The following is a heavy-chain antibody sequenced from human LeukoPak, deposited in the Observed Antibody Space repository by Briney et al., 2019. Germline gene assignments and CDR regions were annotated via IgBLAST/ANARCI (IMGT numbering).Heavy chain of an antibody. CDR3: AGVAVGEYNFHH. D-gene: IGHD6-19*01. CDR2: INPDGSTA. V-gene: IGHV3-74*01. CDR1: GFPFSMYW. J-gene: IGHJ4*02. Sequence: PGGSLRLSCTASGFPFSMYWMHWVRQAPGKGLVWVSRINPDGSTASYAGSVEGRFTISRDNAKNTLYLQMNSLRAEDTAVYFCAGVAVGEYNFHHWGQGTLVTVSS.